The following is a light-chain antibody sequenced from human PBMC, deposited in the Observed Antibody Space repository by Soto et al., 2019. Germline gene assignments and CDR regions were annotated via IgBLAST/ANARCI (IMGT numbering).Light chain of an antibody. V-gene: IGKV1-39*01. J-gene: IGKJ4*01. CDR3: QQSNSSPPT. CDR1: QSITNY. CDR2: AAS. Sequence: DIQMTQSPSALSASVGDRVTITCRVSQSITNYLNWYQHKPGQAPNLLIYAASTLQAGVPSRFRGSGSGTDFTLTISSLQPEDFATYFCQQSNSSPPTFGGGTKVEIK.